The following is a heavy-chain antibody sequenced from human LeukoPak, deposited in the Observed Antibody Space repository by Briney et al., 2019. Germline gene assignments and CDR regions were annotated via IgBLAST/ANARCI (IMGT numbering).Heavy chain of an antibody. Sequence: KSGGSLRLSCAASGFTFSSYWMNWVRQAPGKGLEWVSSISSSGSFIYYADSLKGRFTISRDNAKNSLYLQMNSLRAEDTAVYYCARDMTTVKYWYFDLWGRGTLVTVSS. D-gene: IGHD4-17*01. CDR2: ISSSGSFI. J-gene: IGHJ2*01. CDR1: GFTFSSYW. V-gene: IGHV3-21*01. CDR3: ARDMTTVKYWYFDL.